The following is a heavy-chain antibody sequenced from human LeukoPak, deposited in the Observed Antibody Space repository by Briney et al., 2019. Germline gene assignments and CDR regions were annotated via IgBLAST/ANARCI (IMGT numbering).Heavy chain of an antibody. Sequence: SETLSLTCAVYGGSFSGYYWSWIRQPPGKGREWIGELNHIGGINNNPSLKSRATLPVDTSKNQFSLKLSSVTAADTAVYYCARRIVVVPAAKGGKLNNWFDPWGQGTLVTVSS. CDR2: LNHIGGI. CDR3: ARRIVVVPAAKGGKLNNWFDP. V-gene: IGHV4-34*04. CDR1: GGSFSGYY. J-gene: IGHJ5*02. D-gene: IGHD2-2*01.